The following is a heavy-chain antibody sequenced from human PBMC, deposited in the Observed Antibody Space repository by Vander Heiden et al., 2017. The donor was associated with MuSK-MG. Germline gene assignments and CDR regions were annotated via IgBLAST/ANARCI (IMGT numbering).Heavy chain of an antibody. CDR1: GFPFSSYS. J-gene: IGHJ4*02. CDR3: SRDGGTNAIDY. CDR2: ISSSSSTV. D-gene: IGHD3-16*01. Sequence: EVQLVESGGGLVQPGGSLRLSCAASGFPFSSYSMKWVRQAPGKGLEWVYYISSSSSTVHYADSVKGRFTISRDNAKNSLYLQMKSLRAEDTAVYYGSRDGGTNAIDYWGQGTLVTVSS. V-gene: IGHV3-48*01.